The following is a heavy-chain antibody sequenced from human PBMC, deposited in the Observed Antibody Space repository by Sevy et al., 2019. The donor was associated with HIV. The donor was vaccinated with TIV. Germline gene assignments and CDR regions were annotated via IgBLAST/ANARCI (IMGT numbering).Heavy chain of an antibody. Sequence: GGSLRLSCAASGFTFSSYNMNWVRQAPGKGLEWVSSITSTSDYIYYADSLKGRCTISRDNAKTLLYLQMNSLRAENTAVYYCARGPPPFYGMDVWGQGTTVTVSS. V-gene: IGHV3-21*06. CDR1: GFTFSSYN. CDR2: ITSTSDYI. CDR3: ARGPPPFYGMDV. J-gene: IGHJ6*02.